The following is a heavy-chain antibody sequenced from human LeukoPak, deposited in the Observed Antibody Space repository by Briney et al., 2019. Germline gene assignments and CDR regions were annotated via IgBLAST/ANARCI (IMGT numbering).Heavy chain of an antibody. J-gene: IGHJ4*02. CDR2: IHTSGST. Sequence: SGTLSLTRIVSGGSISSYYWSWTRQPAGKGLEWIGQIHTSGSTNYNPSLKSRVAMSVDTSKNQFSLELSSVTAADTAVYYCAGRAQTTGWSFDYWGQGALVTVSS. CDR3: AGRAQTTGWSFDY. V-gene: IGHV4-4*07. D-gene: IGHD6-19*01. CDR1: GGSISSYY.